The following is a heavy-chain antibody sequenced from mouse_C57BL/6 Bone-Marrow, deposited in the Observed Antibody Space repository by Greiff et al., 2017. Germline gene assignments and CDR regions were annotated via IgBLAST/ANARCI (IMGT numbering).Heavy chain of an antibody. V-gene: IGHV5-17*01. CDR1: GFPFSDYG. D-gene: IGHD3-2*02. CDR2: ISSGSSTI. J-gene: IGHJ3*01. CDR3: AMPRQLRLPAWLAD. Sequence: EVKLVESGGGLVKPGGSLKLSFAASGFPFSDYGMNWVRQAPEKGLEWVAYISSGSSTIYSADTVKGRFTISTDNAKNTLFLQMTSLRSEDTAMYYCAMPRQLRLPAWLADWGQESLVTVSA.